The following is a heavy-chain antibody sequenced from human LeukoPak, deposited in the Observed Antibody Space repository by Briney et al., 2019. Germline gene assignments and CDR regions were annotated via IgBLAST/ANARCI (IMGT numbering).Heavy chain of an antibody. Sequence: GGSLRLSCAASGFTFSSYSMNWVRQAPGKGLEWVSYISSSSSTIYYADSVKGRFTISRDDAKNSLYLQMNSLRAEDTAVYYCARVYTYCSSTSCYPPGPDSSGWYRSNYFDYWGQGTLVTVSS. CDR3: ARVYTYCSSTSCYPPGPDSSGWYRSNYFDY. CDR1: GFTFSSYS. D-gene: IGHD2-2*01. J-gene: IGHJ4*02. CDR2: ISSSSSTI. V-gene: IGHV3-48*01.